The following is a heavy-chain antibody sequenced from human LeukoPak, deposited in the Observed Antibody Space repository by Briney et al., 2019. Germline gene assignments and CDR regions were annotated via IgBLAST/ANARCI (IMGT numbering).Heavy chain of an antibody. V-gene: IGHV3-7*01. J-gene: IGHJ6*02. CDR1: GFIFTNYW. Sequence: PGGSLRLSCAASGFIFTNYWMSWVRQAPGEGLEWVANIKNEESERYYVGSVKGRFTISRDNAKNLVYLQMNSLRGEDTAVYYCARFGFSGTMDVWGQGTAVTVSS. CDR3: ARFGFSGTMDV. D-gene: IGHD3-10*01. CDR2: IKNEESER.